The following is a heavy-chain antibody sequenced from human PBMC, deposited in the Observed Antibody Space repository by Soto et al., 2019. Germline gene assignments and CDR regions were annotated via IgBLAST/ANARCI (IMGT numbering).Heavy chain of an antibody. V-gene: IGHV3-7*01. J-gene: IGHJ4*02. Sequence: GGSLRLSCAASGFTFSNAWMSWVRQAPGKGLEWVANIKPDVSEKYYVDSVKGRFTISRDNAKNSLYLQMNSLRAEDTAVYYCARVPAHDSSGLNGYFDYWGRGTLVTVSS. CDR3: ARVPAHDSSGLNGYFDY. D-gene: IGHD3-22*01. CDR1: GFTFSNAW. CDR2: IKPDVSEK.